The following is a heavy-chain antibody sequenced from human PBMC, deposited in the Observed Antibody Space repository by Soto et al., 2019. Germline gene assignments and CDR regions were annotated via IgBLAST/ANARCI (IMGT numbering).Heavy chain of an antibody. CDR1: GFTFSSYA. CDR2: VSGSAGST. Sequence: EVQLLESGGGLVQPGGSLRLSCAASGFTFSSYAMSWVRQAPGKGLEWVSVVSGSAGSTYYADSVKGRFTICRDNSKNTLYLQMNSLRAEDTAVYYCAKDASSGITSFDSWGRGTVVTVSS. CDR3: AKDASSGITSFDS. J-gene: IGHJ2*01. V-gene: IGHV3-23*01. D-gene: IGHD3-3*01.